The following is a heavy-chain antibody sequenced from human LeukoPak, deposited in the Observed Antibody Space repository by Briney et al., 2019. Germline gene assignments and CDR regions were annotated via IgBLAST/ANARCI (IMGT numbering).Heavy chain of an antibody. D-gene: IGHD3-16*02. J-gene: IGHJ3*02. Sequence: SVKVSCKASGGTFSSYAISWVRQAPGQGLEWMGGIIPIFGTANYAQKFQGRVTITTDESTSTAYMELSSLRSEDTAVYYCARDIMITFGGVIVNSAFEIWGQGTMVTVSS. CDR2: IIPIFGTA. CDR1: GGTFSSYA. CDR3: ARDIMITFGGVIVNSAFEI. V-gene: IGHV1-69*05.